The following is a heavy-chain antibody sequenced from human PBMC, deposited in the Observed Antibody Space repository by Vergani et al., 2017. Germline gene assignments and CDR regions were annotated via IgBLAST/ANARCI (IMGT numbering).Heavy chain of an antibody. CDR2: ISSSGSTI. V-gene: IGHV3-11*01. Sequence: VQLVESGGGLVQPGRSLRLSCAASGFTFSDYYMSWIRQAPGKGLEWVSYISSSGSTIYYADSVKGRFTISRDNAKNSLYLQMNSLRAEDTAVYYCARDLEYCSSTSCYTAYYYYMDVWGKGTTVTVSS. CDR3: ARDLEYCSSTSCYTAYYYYMDV. D-gene: IGHD2-2*02. J-gene: IGHJ6*03. CDR1: GFTFSDYY.